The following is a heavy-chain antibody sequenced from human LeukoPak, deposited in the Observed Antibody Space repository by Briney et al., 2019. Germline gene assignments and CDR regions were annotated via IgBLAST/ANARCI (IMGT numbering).Heavy chain of an antibody. CDR1: GNTFTSYY. V-gene: IGHV1-46*03. CDR3: GRGSRWLDP. J-gene: IGHJ5*02. CDR2: INPSGGST. Sequence: ASVKVSCKASGNTFTSYYIHWVRQAPGQGLEWMGIINPSGGSTTYAQKFQGRVTMTRDTSTSTVYMELSSLRSEDTAVYYCGRGSRWLDPWGQGTLVTVSS.